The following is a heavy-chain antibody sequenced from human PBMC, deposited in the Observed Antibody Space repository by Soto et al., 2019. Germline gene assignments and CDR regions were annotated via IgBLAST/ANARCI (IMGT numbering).Heavy chain of an antibody. J-gene: IGHJ4*02. Sequence: SETLSLTCTVSGDSITDSNYYWAWIRQPPGKGLEWIGSVFYSGGTHYNPSRKSRVTIPVDTSKNQFSLKVRSVTAADTAVYYCARHSTGYYYSYFDYWGPGTLVTVSS. V-gene: IGHV4-39*01. CDR2: VFYSGGT. D-gene: IGHD3-22*01. CDR3: ARHSTGYYYSYFDY. CDR1: GDSITDSNYY.